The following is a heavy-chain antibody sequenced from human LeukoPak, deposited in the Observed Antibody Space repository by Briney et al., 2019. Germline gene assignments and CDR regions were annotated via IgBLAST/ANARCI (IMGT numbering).Heavy chain of an antibody. CDR3: ARHDFWSGYYDY. CDR2: IYYSGST. V-gene: IGHV4-59*01. D-gene: IGHD3-3*01. J-gene: IGHJ4*02. CDR1: GGSISSYY. Sequence: MSSETLSLTCTVSGGSISSYYWSWIRQPAGKGLEWIGYIYYSGSTNYNPSLKSRVTISVDTSKNQFSLKLSSVTAADTAVYYCARHDFWSGYYDYWGQGTLVTVSS.